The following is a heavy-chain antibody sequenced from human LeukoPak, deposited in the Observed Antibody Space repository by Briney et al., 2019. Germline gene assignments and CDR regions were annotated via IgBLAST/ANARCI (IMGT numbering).Heavy chain of an antibody. J-gene: IGHJ4*02. CDR3: ARDKRGSAASGLLDY. CDR2: TYYRSKWYN. Sequence: SQTLSLTCATSGDSVSNYSAAWNWIRQPPSRGLEWLGRTYYRSKWYNDYAVSVKSRITINPDTSKNQFSLQLNSVTPEDTAVYYCARDKRGSAASGLLDYWGQGTLVTVSS. CDR1: GDSVSNYSAA. D-gene: IGHD2-15*01. V-gene: IGHV6-1*01.